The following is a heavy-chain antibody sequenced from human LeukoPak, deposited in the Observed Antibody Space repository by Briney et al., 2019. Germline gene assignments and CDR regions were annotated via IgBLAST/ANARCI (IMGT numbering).Heavy chain of an antibody. CDR1: GFTFSSYS. D-gene: IGHD1-1*01. CDR2: ISSSSSNI. V-gene: IGHV3-21*01. J-gene: IGHJ4*02. Sequence: GGSLRLSCAASGFTFSSYSMNWVRQAPGKWLEWVSSISSSSSNIYYADSVKGRFTISRGNAKNSLYLQMNSLRVEDTAVYYCARCTTGRTFGSLREIKRSREIDYWGQGTLVTVSS. CDR3: ARCTTGRTFGSLREIKRSREIDY.